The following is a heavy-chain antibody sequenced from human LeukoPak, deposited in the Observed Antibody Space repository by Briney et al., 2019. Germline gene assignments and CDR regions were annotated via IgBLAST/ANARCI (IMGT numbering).Heavy chain of an antibody. CDR2: IYNRGST. D-gene: IGHD2-2*01. J-gene: IGHJ2*01. CDR1: GGSLRSGSYY. Sequence: PSETLSLTCTVSGGSLRSGSYYWSWIRQPAGKGLEWIGRIYNRGSTNYNPSLKSRVTISVDTSKNQFSLKLSSVTAADTAVYYCARRIYEDIVVVPASSYWYFDLWGRGTLVTVSS. V-gene: IGHV4-61*02. CDR3: ARRIYEDIVVVPASSYWYFDL.